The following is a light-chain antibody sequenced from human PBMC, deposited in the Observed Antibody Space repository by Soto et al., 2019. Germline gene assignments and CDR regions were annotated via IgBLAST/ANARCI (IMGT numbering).Light chain of an antibody. V-gene: IGKV3-20*01. Sequence: VLTQSPGTLSLSPGERATLSCRASQNIATQFFTWYQQRPGQAPRVLIYGTSTRATGIPDRFSGCGSGTDFTLSISRLEPEDFAVYYCQQYSSSSGYTFGQGTKLEIK. CDR1: QNIATQF. CDR3: QQYSSSSGYT. CDR2: GTS. J-gene: IGKJ2*01.